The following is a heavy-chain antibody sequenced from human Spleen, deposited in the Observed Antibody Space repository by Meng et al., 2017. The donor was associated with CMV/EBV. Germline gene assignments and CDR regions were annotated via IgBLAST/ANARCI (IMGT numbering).Heavy chain of an antibody. Sequence: GGSLRLSCAASGFTFSSYAMHWVRQAPGKGLEWVAVISYDGSNKYYADSVKGRFTISRDNSKNTLFLQMNSLRAEDTALYYCAKGGGGWYFFDYWGQGTQVTVSS. CDR1: GFTFSSYA. CDR3: AKGGGGWYFFDY. J-gene: IGHJ4*02. D-gene: IGHD6-19*01. CDR2: ISYDGSNK. V-gene: IGHV3-30*04.